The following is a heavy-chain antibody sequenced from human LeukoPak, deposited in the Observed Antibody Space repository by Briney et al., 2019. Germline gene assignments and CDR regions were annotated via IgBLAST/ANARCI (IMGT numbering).Heavy chain of an antibody. D-gene: IGHD4-23*01. V-gene: IGHV3-7*01. CDR1: GFTFSSYW. Sequence: GGSLRLSCAASGFTFSSYWMSWVRQAPGKGLEWVANIKQGGSEKYYVDSVKGRFTISRDNAKNSLYLQMNSLRAEDTAVYYCARDYGGNSIDYWGQGTLVTVSS. J-gene: IGHJ4*02. CDR3: ARDYGGNSIDY. CDR2: IKQGGSEK.